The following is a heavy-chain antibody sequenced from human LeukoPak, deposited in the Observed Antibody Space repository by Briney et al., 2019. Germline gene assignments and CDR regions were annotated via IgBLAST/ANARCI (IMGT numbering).Heavy chain of an antibody. Sequence: GESLKISCKGSGYTFTSYWIGWVRQMPGKGLEWMGIIYPGDSDTRYSPSFQGQVTISADKSISTAYLQWSSLKASDTAMYYCARLTDMDYGDWGIDYWGQGTLVTVSS. V-gene: IGHV5-51*01. CDR2: IYPGDSDT. J-gene: IGHJ4*02. D-gene: IGHD4-17*01. CDR3: ARLTDMDYGDWGIDY. CDR1: GYTFTSYW.